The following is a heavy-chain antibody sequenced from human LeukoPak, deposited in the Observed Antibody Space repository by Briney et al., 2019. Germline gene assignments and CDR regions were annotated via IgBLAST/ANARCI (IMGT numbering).Heavy chain of an antibody. D-gene: IGHD3-22*01. J-gene: IGHJ4*02. CDR3: ARSPYDSSGYPGYYFDY. Sequence: GGSLRLSCAASGFTVSSNYMSWVRQAPGKGLEWVSVIYSGGSTYYADSVKGRFTISRDNSKNTLYLQMNSLRAEDTAVYYCARSPYDSSGYPGYYFDYWGQGTLVTVSS. V-gene: IGHV3-53*01. CDR1: GFTVSSNY. CDR2: IYSGGST.